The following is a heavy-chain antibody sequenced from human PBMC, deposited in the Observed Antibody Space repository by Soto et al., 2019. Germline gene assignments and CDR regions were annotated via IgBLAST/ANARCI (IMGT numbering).Heavy chain of an antibody. V-gene: IGHV2-5*02. Sequence: QITLKESGPTLVKPTQTLTLTCTFSGFSLSTSGAGVGWIRQPPPKALEWLAVVYWDDDKRYSPSLKSRLTITKDTATNQVVLKMTNMDPVDTATYYCAYRLYAGWLTGSYYEYWGPGTLVTVSS. D-gene: IGHD7-27*01. J-gene: IGHJ4*01. CDR2: VYWDDDK. CDR1: GFSLSTSGAG. CDR3: AYRLYAGWLTGSYYEY.